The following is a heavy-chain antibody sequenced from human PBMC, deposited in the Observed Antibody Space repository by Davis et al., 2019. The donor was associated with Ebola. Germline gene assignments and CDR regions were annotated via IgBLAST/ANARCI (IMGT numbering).Heavy chain of an antibody. CDR2: MHHTEST. Sequence: SETLSLTCTVPGGSISNGDYSWSWFRQPPGKGLECIGSMHHTESTYYNLSLESRVNMSVDKSKNQFALKLSSVTATDTAVYYWARTTSPVYWGQGIMVTVSS. CDR1: GGSISNGDYS. D-gene: IGHD4-11*01. J-gene: IGHJ4*02. CDR3: ARTTSPVY. V-gene: IGHV4-39*06.